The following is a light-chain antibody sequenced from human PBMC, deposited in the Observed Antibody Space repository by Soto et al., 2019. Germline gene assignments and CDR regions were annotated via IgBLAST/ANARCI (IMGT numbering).Light chain of an antibody. CDR3: SSYTSTSTYV. CDR2: EVS. J-gene: IGLJ1*01. CDR1: SSDVGGYNY. V-gene: IGLV2-14*01. Sequence: QSVLTQPASVSGSPGQSITISCTGTSSDVGGYNYVSWYQQHPGKAPKLMIYEVSNRPSGVSNRFSGSKSGNTASLTISGLQAEDEADYYCSSYTSTSTYVFGTVTQLTVL.